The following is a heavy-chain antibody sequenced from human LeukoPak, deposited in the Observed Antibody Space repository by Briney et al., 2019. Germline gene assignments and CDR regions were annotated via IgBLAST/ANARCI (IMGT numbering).Heavy chain of an antibody. J-gene: IGHJ4*02. CDR3: ARGALTGPDY. CDR1: GFTFSSYA. V-gene: IGHV3-30-3*01. CDR2: ISYDGDKK. D-gene: IGHD3-10*01. Sequence: PGGSLRLSCVASGFTFSSYAIHWVRQAPGKGLEWVALISYDGDKKYYADSVKGRFTISRDNSKNTVYLQMNSLRAEDTAVYYCARGALTGPDYWGQGTLVTVSS.